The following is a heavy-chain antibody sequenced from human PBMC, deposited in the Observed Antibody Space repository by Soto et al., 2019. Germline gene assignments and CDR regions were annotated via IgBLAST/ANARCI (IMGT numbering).Heavy chain of an antibody. V-gene: IGHV1-8*01. CDR3: AGARRVWVKRDAFDI. CDR1: GYTFTSYD. J-gene: IGHJ3*02. CDR2: MNPNSGNT. D-gene: IGHD2-21*01. Sequence: EASVKVSCKASGYTFTSYDINWVRQATGQGLEWMGWMNPNSGNTGYAQKFQGRVTMTRNTSISTAYMELSSLRSEDTAVYYCAGARRVWVKRDAFDIWGQGTMVTVSS.